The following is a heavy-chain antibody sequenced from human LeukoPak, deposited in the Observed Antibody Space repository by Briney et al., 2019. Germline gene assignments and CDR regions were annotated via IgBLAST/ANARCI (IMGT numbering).Heavy chain of an antibody. CDR2: ISGSGGST. J-gene: IGHJ4*02. Sequence: PGGSLRLSCAASGFTFSSYAMSWVRQAPGKRLEWVSAISGSGGSTYYADSVKGRFTISRDNSKNTLYLQMNSLRAEDTAVYYCAKARSAGYSSRPFDYWGQGTLVTVSS. CDR3: AKARSAGYSSRPFDY. D-gene: IGHD6-13*01. CDR1: GFTFSSYA. V-gene: IGHV3-23*01.